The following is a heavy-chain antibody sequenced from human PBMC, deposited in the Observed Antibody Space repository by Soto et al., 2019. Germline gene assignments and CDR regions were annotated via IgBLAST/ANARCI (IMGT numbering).Heavy chain of an antibody. CDR3: ARGKESTIFGVVIIGYFDY. J-gene: IGHJ4*02. Sequence: EVQLVESGGGLVKPGGSLRLSCAASGFTFSSYSMNWVRQAPGKGLEWVSSISSSSSYIYYADSVKGRFTISRDNAKNSLYLQMNSLRAEDTAVYYCARGKESTIFGVVIIGYFDYWGQGTLVTVSS. D-gene: IGHD3-3*01. V-gene: IGHV3-21*01. CDR1: GFTFSSYS. CDR2: ISSSSSYI.